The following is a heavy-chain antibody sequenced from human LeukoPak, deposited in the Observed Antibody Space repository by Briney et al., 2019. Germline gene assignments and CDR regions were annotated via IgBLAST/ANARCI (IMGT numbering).Heavy chain of an antibody. CDR2: ISWRGTTT. CDR3: AKDESTGGFAPGYFYGMGV. D-gene: IGHD3-16*01. V-gene: IGHV3-9*01. CDR1: GFRFDDYG. Sequence: PGRSLRLSCVVSGFRFDDYGMHWVRQAPGKGLGWVSGISWRGTTTGYADSVKGRFTISRDSAKNSLYLQMDSLRVEDTALYYCAKDESTGGFAPGYFYGMGVWGQGTTVTVSS. J-gene: IGHJ6*02.